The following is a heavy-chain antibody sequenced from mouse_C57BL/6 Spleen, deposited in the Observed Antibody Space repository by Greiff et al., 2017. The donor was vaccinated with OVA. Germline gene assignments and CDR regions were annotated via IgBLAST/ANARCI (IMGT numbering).Heavy chain of an antibody. V-gene: IGHV2-6-1*01. CDR3: ARHREGGYYSYFDY. J-gene: IGHJ2*01. CDR1: GFSLTSYG. Sequence: QVQLKESGPGLVAPSQRLSITCTVSGFSLTSYGVHWVRQPPGKGLEWLVVIWSDGSTTYNSALKSRLSISKDNSKSQVFLKMNSLQTDDTAMYYCARHREGGYYSYFDYWGQGTTLTVSS. D-gene: IGHD2-3*01. CDR2: IWSDGST.